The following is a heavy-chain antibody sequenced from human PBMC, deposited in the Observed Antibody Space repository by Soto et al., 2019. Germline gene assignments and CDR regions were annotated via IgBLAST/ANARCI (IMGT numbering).Heavy chain of an antibody. J-gene: IGHJ5*02. CDR1: GFTFSSYW. CDR2: INPDGGRT. D-gene: IGHD3-16*01. Sequence: QLVESGGGLVQPGGSLRLSCAASGFTFSSYWLHWVRQAPGEGLVWVSRINPDGGRTNYADSVKGRFTISRDNAKNTLYLQMESLRAEDTAVDYCSRVKGGGYDCFDPWGQGTLVTVSS. V-gene: IGHV3-74*01. CDR3: SRVKGGGYDCFDP.